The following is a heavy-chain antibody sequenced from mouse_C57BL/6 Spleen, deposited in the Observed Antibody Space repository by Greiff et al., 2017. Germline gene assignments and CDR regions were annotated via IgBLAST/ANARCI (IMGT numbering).Heavy chain of an antibody. CDR1: GYTFTSYW. J-gene: IGHJ4*01. CDR3: ARGATVVEGAMDY. D-gene: IGHD1-1*01. V-gene: IGHV1-55*01. Sequence: QVQLQQPGAELVKPGASVTMSCKASGYTFTSYWITWVKQRPGQGLEWIGDIYPGSGSTNYNEKFKSKATLTVDTSSSTAYMQLSSLTSEDSAVYYCARGATVVEGAMDYWGQGTSVTVSS. CDR2: IYPGSGST.